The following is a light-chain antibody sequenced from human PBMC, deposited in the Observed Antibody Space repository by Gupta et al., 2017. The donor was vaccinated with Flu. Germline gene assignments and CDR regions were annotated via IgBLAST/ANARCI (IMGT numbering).Light chain of an antibody. CDR3: CSFAGTFYV. J-gene: IGLJ1*01. V-gene: IGLV2-11*01. CDR1: TSDVGSYHY. CDR2: DVP. Sequence: GTTSDVGSYHYFSWYQHHTPNAPQLIIYDVPKRPSGVPDRCSGSKSGYTASLTISGLQADDDGDYYCCSFAGTFYVFGTGTEVSVL.